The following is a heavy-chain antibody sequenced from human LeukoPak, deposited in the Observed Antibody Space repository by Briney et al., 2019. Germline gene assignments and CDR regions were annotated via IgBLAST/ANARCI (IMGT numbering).Heavy chain of an antibody. CDR3: ASPFGYCSGGSCYPPV. J-gene: IGHJ4*02. Sequence: ASVKVSCKASGYTFTSCYMHWVRQAPGQGLEWMGIINPSGGSTSYAQKFQGRVTMTRDTSTSTVYMELSSLRSEDTAVYYCASPFGYCSGGSCYPPVWGQGTLVTVTS. CDR2: INPSGGST. CDR1: GYTFTSCY. D-gene: IGHD2-15*01. V-gene: IGHV1-46*01.